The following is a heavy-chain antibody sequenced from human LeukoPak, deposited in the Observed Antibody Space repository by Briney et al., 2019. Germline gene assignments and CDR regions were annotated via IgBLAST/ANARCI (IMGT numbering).Heavy chain of an antibody. V-gene: IGHV4-61*01. J-gene: IGHJ4*02. CDR2: IYYSRST. CDR1: GGSVSSGSYY. D-gene: IGHD3-10*01. CDR3: ASSGPRSVYYFDH. Sequence: PSETLSLTCTVSGGSVSSGSYYWSWIRQPPGKGLEWIGYIYYSRSTNYNPSLKSRVTISVDTSKNQFSLKLSSVTAADTAVYYCASSGPRSVYYFDHWGQGTLVTVSS.